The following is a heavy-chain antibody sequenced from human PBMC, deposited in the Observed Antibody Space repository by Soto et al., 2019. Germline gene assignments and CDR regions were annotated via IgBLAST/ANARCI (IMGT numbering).Heavy chain of an antibody. V-gene: IGHV3-9*01. CDR2: ISWNSGSI. CDR1: GFTFDDYA. Sequence: GGSLRLSCAASGFTFDDYAMHWVRQAPGKGLEWVSGISWNSGSIGYADSVKGRFTISRDNAKNSLYLQMNSLRAEDTALYYSSKELYYDILTGYISGGAFDIWGQGTMVTVSS. J-gene: IGHJ3*02. D-gene: IGHD3-9*01. CDR3: SKELYYDILTGYISGGAFDI.